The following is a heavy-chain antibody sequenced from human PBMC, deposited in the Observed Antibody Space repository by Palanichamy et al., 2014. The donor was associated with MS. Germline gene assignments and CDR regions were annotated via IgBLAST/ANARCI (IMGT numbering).Heavy chain of an antibody. V-gene: IGHV5-10-1*03. Sequence: EVQLVQSGAEVKKPGESRRISCNGSGYSFLSYWISWVRQMPGKGLEWMGNIDPSDSESNYNPSFQGHVTISSDKSTSTAYLQWSSLKASDTAIYYCARHGLDSSGWGAAAFDLWGRGTLVTVSS. CDR1: GYSFLSYW. J-gene: IGHJ2*01. CDR2: IDPSDSES. D-gene: IGHD6-19*01. CDR3: ARHGLDSSGWGAAAFDL.